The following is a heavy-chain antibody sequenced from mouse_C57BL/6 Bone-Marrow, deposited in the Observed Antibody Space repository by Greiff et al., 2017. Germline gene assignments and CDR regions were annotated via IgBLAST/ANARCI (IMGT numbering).Heavy chain of an antibody. CDR1: GYTFTSYW. CDR2: INPSSGYT. V-gene: IGHV1-7*01. CDR3: ARIFFEDY. Sequence: QVQLQQSGAELAKPGASVKLSCTASGYTFTSYWMHWVKQRPGQGLEWIGYINPSSGYTKYNPSIKDKATLTADKSASTAYMQRSSLTYEDSAVYCCARIFFEDYWGQGTTLTVSS. J-gene: IGHJ2*01.